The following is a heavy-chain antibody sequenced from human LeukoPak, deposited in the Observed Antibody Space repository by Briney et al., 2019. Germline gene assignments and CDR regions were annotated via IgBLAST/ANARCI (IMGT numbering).Heavy chain of an antibody. CDR1: GFTFRSYD. CDR2: INIAGGT. Sequence: PGGSLRLSCAASGFTFRSYDMHWGRQPTGKGLEWVSGINIAGGTYYPGSATGGFTLSRQNAKNSLYLQMKSLRAGDTAVYYCARDGCRGGRCTNWYYGLDVCGQGTTVTVSS. V-gene: IGHV3-13*04. CDR3: ARDGCRGGRCTNWYYGLDV. D-gene: IGHD2-15*01. J-gene: IGHJ6*02.